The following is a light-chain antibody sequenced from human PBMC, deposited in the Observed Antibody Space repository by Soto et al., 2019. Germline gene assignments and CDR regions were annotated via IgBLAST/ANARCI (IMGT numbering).Light chain of an antibody. Sequence: QSALTQPASVSGSPGQSITISCTGTSSDVGSYNLVSWYQQHPGKAPKLMIYEDNKRPSGVSNRFSVAKSGYTASLTISGLQAEYEADYYCCSYARTSTYVFGSGTKLTVL. CDR2: EDN. V-gene: IGLV2-23*01. CDR3: CSYARTSTYV. J-gene: IGLJ1*01. CDR1: SSDVGSYNL.